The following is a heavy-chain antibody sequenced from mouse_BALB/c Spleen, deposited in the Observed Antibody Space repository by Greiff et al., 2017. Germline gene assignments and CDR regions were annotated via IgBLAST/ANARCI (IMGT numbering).Heavy chain of an antibody. CDR2: INPYNDGT. D-gene: IGHD2-2*01. Sequence: EVQLQQSGPELVKPGASVKMSCKASGYTFTSYVMHWVKQKPGQGLEWIGYINPYNDGTKYNEKFKGKATLTSDKSSSTAYMELSSLTSEDSAVYYCAPLYYGYEGAWFAYWGQGTLVTVSA. J-gene: IGHJ3*01. CDR1: GYTFTSYV. CDR3: APLYYGYEGAWFAY. V-gene: IGHV1-14*01.